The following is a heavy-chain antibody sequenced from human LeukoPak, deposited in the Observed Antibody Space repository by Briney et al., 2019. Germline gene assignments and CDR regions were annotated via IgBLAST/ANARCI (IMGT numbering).Heavy chain of an antibody. J-gene: IGHJ4*02. V-gene: IGHV1-69*13. CDR2: IIPIFGTA. Sequence: ASVTDTFKASGGTFSSYAISWVRQAPGQGLEWMGGIIPIFGTANYAQKFQGRVTITADESTSTAYMELSSLRSEDTAVYYCARSYRERRFYFDYWGQGSLVTVSS. CDR3: ARSYRERRFYFDY. D-gene: IGHD1-1*01. CDR1: GGTFSSYA.